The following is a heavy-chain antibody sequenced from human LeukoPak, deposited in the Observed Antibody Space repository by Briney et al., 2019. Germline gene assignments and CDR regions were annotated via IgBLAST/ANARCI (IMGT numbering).Heavy chain of an antibody. CDR1: GFTFSSYS. CDR2: ISTRSSYI. D-gene: IGHD6-19*01. J-gene: IGHJ4*02. V-gene: IGHV3-21*01. Sequence: GGSLRLSCAASGFTFSSYSMNWVRQAPGKGLEWVSSISTRSSYIYYADSLKGRFTISRDNAKNSLYLQMNSLRAEDTAVYYCARSPSWAVAGSDFDYWGQGTLVTVSS. CDR3: ARSPSWAVAGSDFDY.